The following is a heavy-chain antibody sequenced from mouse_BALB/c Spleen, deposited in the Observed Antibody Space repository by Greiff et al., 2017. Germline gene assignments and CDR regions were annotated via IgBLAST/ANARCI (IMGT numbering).Heavy chain of an antibody. CDR2: IDPANGNT. V-gene: IGHV14-3*02. Sequence: VQLQQSGAELVKPGASVKLSCTASGFNIKDTYMHWVKQRPEQGLEWIGRIDPANGNTKYDPKFQGKATITADTSSNTAYLQLSSLTSDDTAVYYCSRGGRTDDWGQGTTLTVSS. CDR1: GFNIKDTY. J-gene: IGHJ2*01. CDR3: SRGGRTDD.